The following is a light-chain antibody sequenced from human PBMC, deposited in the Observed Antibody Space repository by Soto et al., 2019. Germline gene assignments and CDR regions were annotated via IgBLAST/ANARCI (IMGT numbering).Light chain of an antibody. CDR1: QDITY. J-gene: IGKJ3*01. Sequence: DIQMTQSPSSLSSSIGDRVTITCPASQDITYLNWYQQKPGKAPKLLIYGASNLETGVPSRFTGSGSGTDFTLTISSLQPEDIATYYCQQYGNLPGPFGPGTKVHSK. CDR3: QQYGNLPGP. V-gene: IGKV1-33*01. CDR2: GAS.